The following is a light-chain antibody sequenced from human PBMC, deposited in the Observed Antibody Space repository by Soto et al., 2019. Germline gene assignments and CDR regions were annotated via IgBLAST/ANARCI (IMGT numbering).Light chain of an antibody. CDR3: QQYDNLLLT. CDR1: QDISNY. Sequence: DIQMTQSPSSLSASVGDRVTITCQASQDISNYLNWYQQKPGKVPKLLIYDASNLETGVPSRFSGSGSGTDFTFTISSLQPEDIVTYYCQQYDNLLLTFGGGTKVDIK. J-gene: IGKJ4*01. V-gene: IGKV1-33*01. CDR2: DAS.